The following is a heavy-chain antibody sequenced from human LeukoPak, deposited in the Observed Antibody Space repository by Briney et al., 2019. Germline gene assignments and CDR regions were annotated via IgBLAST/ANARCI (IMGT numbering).Heavy chain of an antibody. D-gene: IGHD5-18*01. V-gene: IGHV1-2*02. CDR2: INPNSGGT. J-gene: IGHJ5*02. Sequence: ASVKVSCKASGYTFTGYYMHWVRQAPGQGLEWMGWINPNSGGTNYAQKSQGRVTMTRDTSISTAYMELSRLRSDDTAVYYCAREDTAMVTVGASTGFDPWGQGTLVTVSS. CDR3: AREDTAMVTVGASTGFDP. CDR1: GYTFTGYY.